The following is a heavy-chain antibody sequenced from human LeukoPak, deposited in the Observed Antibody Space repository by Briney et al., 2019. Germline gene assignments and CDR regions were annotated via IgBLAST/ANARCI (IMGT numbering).Heavy chain of an antibody. Sequence: SETLSLTCTVSGGSISSSSYYWGWIRQPPGKGLEWIGSIYYSGSTYYNPSLKSRVTISVETSKNQFSLKLSSVTAADTAVYYCARYCSSASCYTFDYWGQETLVTVSS. V-gene: IGHV4-39*07. D-gene: IGHD2-2*02. CDR1: GGSISSSSYY. J-gene: IGHJ4*02. CDR2: IYYSGST. CDR3: ARYCSSASCYTFDY.